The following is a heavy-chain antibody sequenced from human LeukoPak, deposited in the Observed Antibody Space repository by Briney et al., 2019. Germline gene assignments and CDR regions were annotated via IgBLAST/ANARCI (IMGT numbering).Heavy chain of an antibody. CDR3: ARVADRGVIGFFDL. Sequence: PSETLSLTCTASGASIRNYYWSWIRQPPGKGLEWIGHIYHSGVTNYNPSLKSRVAISVDTSKNQFSLKLSSVTAADTALYYCARVADRGVIGFFDLWGRDTLVTVSS. D-gene: IGHD3-16*02. CDR2: IYHSGVT. J-gene: IGHJ2*01. CDR1: GASIRNYY. V-gene: IGHV4-59*01.